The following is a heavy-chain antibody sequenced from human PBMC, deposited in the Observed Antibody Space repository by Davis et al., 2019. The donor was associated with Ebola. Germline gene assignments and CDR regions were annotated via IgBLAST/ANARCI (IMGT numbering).Heavy chain of an antibody. J-gene: IGHJ5*02. CDR1: GYTFTSYD. CDR2: TNPNSGNT. D-gene: IGHD6-19*01. V-gene: IGHV1-8*01. Sequence: AASVKVSCKASGYTFTSYDINWVRQATGQGLEWMGWTNPNSGNTGYAQKLQGRVTMTTDTSTSTAYMELRSLRSDDTAVYYCARRLVWDWFDPWGQGTLVTVSS. CDR3: ARRLVWDWFDP.